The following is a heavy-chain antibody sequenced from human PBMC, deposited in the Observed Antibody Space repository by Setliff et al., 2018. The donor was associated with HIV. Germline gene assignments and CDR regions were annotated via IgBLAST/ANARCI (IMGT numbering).Heavy chain of an antibody. CDR3: ARTTSSKWEKWYFDV. D-gene: IGHD4-4*01. CDR1: GYTFSNYW. Sequence: GESLKISCKGSGYTFSNYWIAWVRQMPGKGPEWMGIIYSGDSETRYSPAFRGHVTVSVDKSINTAYLHWNSLKASDTAIYYCARTTSSKWEKWYFDVWGRGTLVTVSS. CDR2: IYSGDSET. J-gene: IGHJ2*01. V-gene: IGHV5-51*01.